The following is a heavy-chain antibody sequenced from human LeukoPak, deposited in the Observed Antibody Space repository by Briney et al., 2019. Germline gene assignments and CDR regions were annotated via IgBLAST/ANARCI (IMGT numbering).Heavy chain of an antibody. CDR1: GFTFSSYW. Sequence: GGSLRLSCAASGFTFSSYWMSWVRQAPGKGLEWVANIKQGGSEKYYVDSVKGRFTISRDNAKNSLYLQMNSLRAEDTAVYYCARVSHFDWPYYYYYYMDVWGKGTTVTVSS. CDR3: ARVSHFDWPYYYYYYMDV. J-gene: IGHJ6*03. D-gene: IGHD3-9*01. CDR2: IKQGGSEK. V-gene: IGHV3-7*01.